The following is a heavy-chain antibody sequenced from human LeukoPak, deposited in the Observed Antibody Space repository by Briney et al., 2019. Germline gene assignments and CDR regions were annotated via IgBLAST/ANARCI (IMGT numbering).Heavy chain of an antibody. CDR3: ARHDYGDYGAFDI. CDR1: GGSISSGDYY. CDR2: IYYSGST. D-gene: IGHD4-17*01. J-gene: IGHJ3*02. V-gene: IGHV4-30-4*01. Sequence: SQTLSLTCTVSGGSISSGDYYWSWIRQPPGQGLEWIGYIYYSGSTYYNTSLKSRVTISADTSKNQFPLKLSSVTAADTAVYYCARHDYGDYGAFDIWGQGTMVTVSS.